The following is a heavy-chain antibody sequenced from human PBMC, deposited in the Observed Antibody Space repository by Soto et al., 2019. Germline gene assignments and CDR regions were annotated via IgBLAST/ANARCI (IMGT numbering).Heavy chain of an antibody. J-gene: IGHJ4*02. CDR2: ISGSGGST. CDR1: GFTFSSYA. D-gene: IGHD3-22*01. V-gene: IGHV3-23*01. CDR3: AKDRVWGYESSGPVGY. Sequence: GGSLRLSCAASGFTFSSYAMSWVRQAPGKGLEWVSAISGSGGSTYYADSVKGRFTISRDNSKNTLYLQMNSLRAEDTAVYYCAKDRVWGYESSGPVGYWGQGTLVTVSS.